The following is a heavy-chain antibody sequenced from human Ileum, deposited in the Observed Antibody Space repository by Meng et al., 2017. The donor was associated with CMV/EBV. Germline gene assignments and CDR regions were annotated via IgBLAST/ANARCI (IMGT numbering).Heavy chain of an antibody. V-gene: IGHV4-39*07. CDR3: ARDWGAHIVVVAPHYYYGMDV. Sequence: GSLRLSCTVSGGSINGSSYYWGWIRQPPGKGLEWIGNIYYSGIPFYNPSLKSRVTISVDSSNNQFSLTVTSVTAADTAVYYCARDWGAHIVVVAPHYYYGMDVWGQGTTVTDSS. D-gene: IGHD2-15*01. J-gene: IGHJ6*02. CDR2: IYYSGIP. CDR1: GGSINGSSYY.